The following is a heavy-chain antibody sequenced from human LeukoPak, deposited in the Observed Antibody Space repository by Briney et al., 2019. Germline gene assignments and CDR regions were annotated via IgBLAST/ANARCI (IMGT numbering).Heavy chain of an antibody. CDR1: GFTFSNFP. D-gene: IGHD3-22*01. Sequence: GGSLRLSCAPSGFTFSNFPMHWVRQAPGKGLEYVSAISSDGGSTYYADSVKGRFTISRDNSKNTLSLQMASLRAEDTAVYYCVKAILFGSVSYYADWGQGTLVTVSS. CDR2: ISSDGGST. V-gene: IGHV3-64D*09. CDR3: VKAILFGSVSYYAD. J-gene: IGHJ4*02.